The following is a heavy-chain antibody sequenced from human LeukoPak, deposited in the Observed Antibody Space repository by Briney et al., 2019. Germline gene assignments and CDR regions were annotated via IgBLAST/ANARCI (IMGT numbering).Heavy chain of an antibody. CDR3: ARGFYVDTAMAHDAFDI. V-gene: IGHV3-7*01. CDR2: IKQDGSEK. CDR1: GFTFSTYW. D-gene: IGHD5-18*01. J-gene: IGHJ3*02. Sequence: PGGSLRLSCEASGFTFSTYWMSWVRQAPGKGLEWVANIKQDGSEKYYVDSVKGRFTISRDNAKNSLYLQMNSLRAEDTAVYYCARGFYVDTAMAHDAFDIWGQGTMVTVSS.